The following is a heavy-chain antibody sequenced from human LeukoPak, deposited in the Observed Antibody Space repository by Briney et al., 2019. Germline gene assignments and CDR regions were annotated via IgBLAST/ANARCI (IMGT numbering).Heavy chain of an antibody. CDR3: ARTDYSHFDY. CDR1: GFTVSSNY. J-gene: IGHJ4*02. Sequence: GGSLRLSCAASGFTVSSNYMNWVRQAPGKGLGGVSIIYSGGSTYYADSVKGRFTISRDNSKNTLYLQMNSLRVEDTAVYYCARTDYSHFDYWGQGTLITVSS. CDR2: IYSGGST. D-gene: IGHD3-16*01. V-gene: IGHV3-66*02.